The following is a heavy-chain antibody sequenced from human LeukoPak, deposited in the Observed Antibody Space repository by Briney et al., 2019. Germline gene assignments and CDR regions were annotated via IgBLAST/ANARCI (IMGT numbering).Heavy chain of an antibody. V-gene: IGHV3-30*02. CDR1: GSTFSSYG. CDR3: ARGQVTAVTGLASFDI. Sequence: GGSLRLSCAASGSTFSSYGMHWVRQAPGKGLEWVAFIRYDGSNKYYADSVKGRFTISRDNARNSLYLQMNSLRADDTAIYYCARGQVTAVTGLASFDIWGQGTMVTVSS. D-gene: IGHD4-17*01. CDR2: IRYDGSNK. J-gene: IGHJ3*02.